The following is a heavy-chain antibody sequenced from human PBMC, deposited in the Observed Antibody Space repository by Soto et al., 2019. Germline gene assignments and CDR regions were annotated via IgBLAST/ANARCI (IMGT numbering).Heavy chain of an antibody. J-gene: IGHJ5*02. CDR2: IYSSGNT. D-gene: IGHD7-27*01. CDR1: DTSVSSGDYY. V-gene: IGHV4-30-4*01. CDR3: ARRVTGGGERFDP. Sequence: QVQLQVSGPGLVEPSQTLSLTCTVSDTSVSSGDYYWTWIRQPPGKDLEWIGYIYSSGNTNYNPSLRSRVTMSKDTSKNKFSLNLSSVTAADTTVYYCARRVTGGGERFDPWGQGTLVTVSS.